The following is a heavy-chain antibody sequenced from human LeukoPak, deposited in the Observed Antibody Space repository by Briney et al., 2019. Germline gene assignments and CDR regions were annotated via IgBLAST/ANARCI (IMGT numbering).Heavy chain of an antibody. D-gene: IGHD6-13*01. V-gene: IGHV1-69*05. J-gene: IGHJ6*03. Sequence: ASVKVSCKASGGTFSSYAISWVRQAPGQGLEWMGGIIPIFGTANYAQKLQGRVTMTTDTSTSTAYMELRSLRSDDTAVYYCARLSDSYSSSWYDYYYMDVWGKGTTVTVSS. CDR3: ARLSDSYSSSWYDYYYMDV. CDR2: IIPIFGTA. CDR1: GGTFSSYA.